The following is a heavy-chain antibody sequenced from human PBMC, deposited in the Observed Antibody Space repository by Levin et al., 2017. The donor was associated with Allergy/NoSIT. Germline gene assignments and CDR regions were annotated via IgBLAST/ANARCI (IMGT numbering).Heavy chain of an antibody. CDR3: ARARDMATMTSFDY. CDR1: GGLISSDY. D-gene: IGHD5-24*01. J-gene: IGHJ4*02. V-gene: IGHV4-4*07. CDR2: IDGKGNT. Sequence: SETLSLTCTVSGGLISSDYWTWIRQTAGKGLEWIGRIDGKGNTNYNPSLKSRVTMSVDTSKNHFSLKVNSVTAADTAVYYCARARDMATMTSFDYWGQGTLVTVSS.